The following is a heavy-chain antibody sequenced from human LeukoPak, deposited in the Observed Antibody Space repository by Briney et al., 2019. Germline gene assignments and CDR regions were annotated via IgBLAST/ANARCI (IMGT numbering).Heavy chain of an antibody. Sequence: PGGSLRLSCAASGFTVSSNYMSWVRKAPGKGLEWVSVIYSGGSTYYADSVKGRYTISRDNSKNTLYLQMNSLRAEDTAVYYCARTLSLHYYFDYWGQGTLVTVSS. V-gene: IGHV3-53*01. D-gene: IGHD2/OR15-2a*01. CDR1: GFTVSSNY. CDR3: ARTLSLHYYFDY. J-gene: IGHJ4*02. CDR2: IYSGGST.